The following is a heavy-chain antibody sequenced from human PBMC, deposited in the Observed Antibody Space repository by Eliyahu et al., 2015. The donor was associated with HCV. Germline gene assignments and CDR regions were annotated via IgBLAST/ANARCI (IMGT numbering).Heavy chain of an antibody. CDR2: IHYSGST. Sequence: QVQLQESGPGLVKPSETLSLTCXVSGGSXTTYSWSWXRQPPGKGLEWIGYIHYSGSTNYNPSLKSRVTISVDTSKNQFSLNLTSVTAADTAVYYCASGGGGIAVAGTGGWFDPWGQGTLVTVSS. CDR3: ASGGGGIAVAGTGGWFDP. CDR1: GGSXTTYS. J-gene: IGHJ5*02. D-gene: IGHD6-19*01. V-gene: IGHV4-59*01.